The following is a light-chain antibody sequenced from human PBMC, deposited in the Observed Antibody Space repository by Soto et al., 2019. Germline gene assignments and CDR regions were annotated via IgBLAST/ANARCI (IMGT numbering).Light chain of an antibody. CDR1: QSVTKW. CDR3: QEYNSFG. J-gene: IGKJ1*01. Sequence: DMQMTQSPATLSASIGDRVTITCRASQSVTKWLAWYQQKPGKAPNLLISEASTLESGVPSRFSGSGSGTEFTLTISSLQPDDFGTYYCQEYNSFGFGQGTKVEIK. V-gene: IGKV1-5*01. CDR2: EAS.